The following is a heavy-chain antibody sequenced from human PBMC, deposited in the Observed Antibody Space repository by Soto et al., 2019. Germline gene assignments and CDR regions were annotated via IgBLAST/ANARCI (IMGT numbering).Heavy chain of an antibody. D-gene: IGHD3-10*01. V-gene: IGHV4-31*03. CDR2: IYYSGST. CDR1: GGSISSGGYY. Sequence: PSETLSLTCTVSGGSISSGGYYWSWIRQHPGKGLEWIGYIYYSGSTYYNPSLKSRVTISVDTSKNQFSLKLSSVTAADTAVYYCARVKVRGVIPRFVYYGMDVWGQGTTVTVSS. J-gene: IGHJ6*02. CDR3: ARVKVRGVIPRFVYYGMDV.